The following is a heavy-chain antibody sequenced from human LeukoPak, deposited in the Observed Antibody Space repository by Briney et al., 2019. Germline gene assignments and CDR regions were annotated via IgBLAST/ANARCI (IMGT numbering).Heavy chain of an antibody. D-gene: IGHD2-8*01. Sequence: GESLKISCKGSGYSFTSYWIGWVRQMPGKGLEWMGIIYPGDSDTRYSPSFEGQITISVDKSISTAYLQWSSLKASDTAVYYCARHGHCTNGVCYSNYYYHMDVWGKGTTVTVSS. J-gene: IGHJ6*03. CDR3: ARHGHCTNGVCYSNYYYHMDV. CDR1: GYSFTSYW. CDR2: IYPGDSDT. V-gene: IGHV5-51*01.